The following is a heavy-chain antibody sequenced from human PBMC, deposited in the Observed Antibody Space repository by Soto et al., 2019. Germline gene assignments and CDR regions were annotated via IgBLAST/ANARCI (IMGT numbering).Heavy chain of an antibody. V-gene: IGHV6-1*01. J-gene: IGHJ6*02. D-gene: IGHD2-15*01. CDR1: GDSVSSNSAA. CDR3: AREGYCSGGSCYSPDYYSYGMDV. Sequence: SQTLSLTCAISGDSVSSNSAAWNWIRQSPSRGLEWLGRTYYRSKWYNDYAVSVKSRITINPDTSKNQFSLQLNSVTPEDTAVYYCAREGYCSGGSCYSPDYYSYGMDVWGQGTTVTVSS. CDR2: TYYRSKWYN.